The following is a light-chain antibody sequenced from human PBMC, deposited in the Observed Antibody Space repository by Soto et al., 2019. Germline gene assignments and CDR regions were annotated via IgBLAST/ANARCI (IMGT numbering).Light chain of an antibody. V-gene: IGKV1-27*01. CDR2: AAS. CDR1: QGISNY. J-gene: IGKJ3*01. CDR3: QKYNSAPLFT. Sequence: DIQMTQSPSSLSASVGDRVTITCRASQGISNYLAWYQQKPGKVPMLLIYAASTLQSGVPSRFSGSGSGTDFTLTISSLQPEDVATYYCQKYNSAPLFTFGPGTKVDIK.